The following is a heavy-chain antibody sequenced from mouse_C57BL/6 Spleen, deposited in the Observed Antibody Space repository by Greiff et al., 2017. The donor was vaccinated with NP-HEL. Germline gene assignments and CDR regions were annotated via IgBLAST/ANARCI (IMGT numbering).Heavy chain of an antibody. Sequence: DVQLQESGAELVKPGASVKLSCTASGFNITDYYMHWVKQRTEQGLEWIGRIDPEDGETKYAPKFQGKATITADTSSNTAYLQLSSLASGDTAVYYCARWAVTTVVDWYFDVWGTGTTVTVSS. J-gene: IGHJ1*03. V-gene: IGHV14-2*01. CDR3: ARWAVTTVVDWYFDV. CDR2: IDPEDGET. CDR1: GFNITDYY. D-gene: IGHD1-1*01.